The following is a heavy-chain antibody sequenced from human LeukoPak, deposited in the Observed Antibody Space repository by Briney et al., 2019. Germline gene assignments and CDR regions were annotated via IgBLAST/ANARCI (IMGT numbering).Heavy chain of an antibody. CDR2: IYHSGST. V-gene: IGHV4-39*07. Sequence: SETLSLTCTVSGGSISSSSYYWGWIRQPPGKGLEWIGSIYHSGSTVYSPSLKSRVTISVDTSKNQFSLRLSSVTAADTAVYYCARNISLGRDTTMVTVFDYWGQGTLVTASS. CDR1: GGSISSSSYY. CDR3: ARNISLGRDTTMVTVFDY. J-gene: IGHJ4*02. D-gene: IGHD5-18*01.